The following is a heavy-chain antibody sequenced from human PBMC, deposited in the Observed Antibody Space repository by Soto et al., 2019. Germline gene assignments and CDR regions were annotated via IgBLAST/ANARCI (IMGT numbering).Heavy chain of an antibody. J-gene: IGHJ3*02. Sequence: GSLRLSCAASGFTVSSNYMTWVRQAPGKGLEWVSVIYGDGGTYYADSVKGRFTISRHNSKNTLYLQMNSLRPEDTAVYYCARGSSGYGYDAFDIWGQGTMVTVSS. CDR1: GFTVSSNY. CDR3: ARGSSGYGYDAFDI. D-gene: IGHD5-12*01. V-gene: IGHV3-53*04. CDR2: IYGDGGT.